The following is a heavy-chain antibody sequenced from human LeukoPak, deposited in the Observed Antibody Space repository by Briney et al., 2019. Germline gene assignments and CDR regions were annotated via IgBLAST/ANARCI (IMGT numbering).Heavy chain of an antibody. CDR3: AKDQAQLGHDY. CDR2: INSDGSST. V-gene: IGHV3-74*01. Sequence: PGGSLRLSCAASGFTFSSYWMHWVRQAPGKGLVWVSRINSDGSSTSYADSVKGRFTISRDNSKNTLYLQMNSLRAEDTAVYYCAKDQAQLGHDYWGQGTLVTVSS. D-gene: IGHD6-6*01. J-gene: IGHJ4*02. CDR1: GFTFSSYW.